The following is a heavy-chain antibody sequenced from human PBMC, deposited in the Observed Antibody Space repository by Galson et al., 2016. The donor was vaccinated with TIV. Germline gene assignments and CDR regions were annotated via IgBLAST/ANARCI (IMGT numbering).Heavy chain of an antibody. CDR3: ARDKMTTTIFGSGFAP. V-gene: IGHV3-33*01. CDR1: GFSLSDYG. Sequence: SLRLSCAASGFSLSDYGMHWVRQAPGKGLEWVAVLWHDGKKKYYADSVNGRFTISRDHARNTLHLQMNGLRAEDSAVYYCARDKMTTTIFGSGFAPWGQGTLVTVSS. J-gene: IGHJ5*02. CDR2: LWHDGKKK. D-gene: IGHD3-3*01.